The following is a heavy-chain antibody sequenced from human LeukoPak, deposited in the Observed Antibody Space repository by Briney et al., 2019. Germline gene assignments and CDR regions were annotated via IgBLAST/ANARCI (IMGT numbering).Heavy chain of an antibody. V-gene: IGHV1-2*02. CDR2: INPNSGGT. CDR3: ARDSWGYYDSSGYPPRVNYYYYYMDV. J-gene: IGHJ6*03. CDR1: GYTFTGYY. D-gene: IGHD3-22*01. Sequence: ASVKVSCKASGYTFTGYYMHWVRQAPGQGLEWMGWINPNSGGTNYAQKFQGRVTMTRDTSISTAYMELSRLRSDDTAVYYCARDSWGYYDSSGYPPRVNYYYYYMDVWGKGTTVTVSS.